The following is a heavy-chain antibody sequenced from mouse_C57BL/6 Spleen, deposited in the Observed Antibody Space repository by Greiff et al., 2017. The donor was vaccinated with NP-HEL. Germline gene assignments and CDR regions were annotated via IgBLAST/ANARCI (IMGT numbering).Heavy chain of an antibody. CDR1: GYAFSSYW. Sequence: QVQLKESGAELVKPGASVKISCKASGYAFSSYWMNWVKQRPGKGLEWIGQIYPGDGDTNYNGKFKGKATLTADKSSSTAYMQLSSLTSEDSAVYFCARGITTVVAPYYYAMDYWGQGTSVTVSS. CDR3: ARGITTVVAPYYYAMDY. V-gene: IGHV1-80*01. J-gene: IGHJ4*01. D-gene: IGHD1-1*01. CDR2: IYPGDGDT.